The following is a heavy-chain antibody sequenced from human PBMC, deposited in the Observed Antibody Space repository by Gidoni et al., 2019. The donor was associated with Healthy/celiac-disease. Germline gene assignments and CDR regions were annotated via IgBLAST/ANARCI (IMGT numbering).Heavy chain of an antibody. CDR1: GFTFSSYS. CDR2: ISSSSSYI. D-gene: IGHD6-19*01. Sequence: EVQLVESGGGLVKPGGSLRLSCAASGFTFSSYSMTWVRQAPGKGLEWVSSISSSSSYIYYADSVKGRFTISRDNAKNSLYLQMNSLRAEDTAVYYCARDPGQWPQNFDYWGQGTLVTVSS. V-gene: IGHV3-21*01. CDR3: ARDPGQWPQNFDY. J-gene: IGHJ4*02.